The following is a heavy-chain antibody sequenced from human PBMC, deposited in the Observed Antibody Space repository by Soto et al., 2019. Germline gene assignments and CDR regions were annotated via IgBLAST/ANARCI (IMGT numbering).Heavy chain of an antibody. J-gene: IGHJ5*02. CDR1: GVTFSSYA. CDR2: ISGSGGST. V-gene: IGHV3-23*01. CDR3: AKDAPRYCSSTSCYAENH. D-gene: IGHD2-2*01. Sequence: GGSLRLSCAASGVTFSSYAMSWVRQAPGKGLEWVSAISGSGGSTYYADSVKGRFTISRDNSKNTLYLQMNSLRAEDTAVYYCAKDAPRYCSSTSCYAENHWGQGTLVTVSS.